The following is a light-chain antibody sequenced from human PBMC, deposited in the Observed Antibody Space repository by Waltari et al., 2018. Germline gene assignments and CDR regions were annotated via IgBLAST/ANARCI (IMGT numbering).Light chain of an antibody. CDR3: QQYNSYSLLT. J-gene: IGKJ4*01. V-gene: IGKV1-5*03. Sequence: DIQMNQSPSTLSASVGDRVTITCRASQSISNWLAWYQQKPGKAPKLLIYKASTLESGVPSRFSGSGSGTEFTLTISSLQPDDFATYYCQQYNSYSLLTFGGGTKVEIK. CDR1: QSISNW. CDR2: KAS.